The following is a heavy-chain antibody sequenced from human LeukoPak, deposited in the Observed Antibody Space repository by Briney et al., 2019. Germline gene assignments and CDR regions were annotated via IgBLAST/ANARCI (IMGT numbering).Heavy chain of an antibody. J-gene: IGHJ3*02. Sequence: GASVKVSCKASGYTFTDYYMHWVRQAPGQGLEWMGWLNPTSGVTNYAQKFQGRVTMIRDTSISTAYMELSRLRSDDTAVYYCARVRAVAGSIDAFDIWGQGTMVTVSS. V-gene: IGHV1-2*02. D-gene: IGHD6-19*01. CDR3: ARVRAVAGSIDAFDI. CDR2: LNPTSGVT. CDR1: GYTFTDYY.